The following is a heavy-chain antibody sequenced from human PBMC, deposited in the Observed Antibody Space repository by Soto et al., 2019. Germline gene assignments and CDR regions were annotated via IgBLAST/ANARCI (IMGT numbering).Heavy chain of an antibody. D-gene: IGHD2-15*01. CDR2: ISGSGGST. Sequence: GGSLRLSCAASGFTFSSHAMTWVRQAPGKGLEWVSVISGSGGSTYYADSVKGRFTISRDNSKNTLYLQMNSLRAEDTAVYYCAKDLKEREGYCSGGSCYSPAFDYWGQGTLVTVSS. CDR1: GFTFSSHA. J-gene: IGHJ4*02. V-gene: IGHV3-23*01. CDR3: AKDLKEREGYCSGGSCYSPAFDY.